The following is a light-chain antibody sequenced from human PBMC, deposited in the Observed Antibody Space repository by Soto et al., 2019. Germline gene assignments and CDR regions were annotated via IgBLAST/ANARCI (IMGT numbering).Light chain of an antibody. J-gene: IGKJ1*01. CDR1: QDIRND. CDR3: LQDFNYPWT. CDR2: AAS. V-gene: IGKV1-6*01. Sequence: AIQMTQSPSSLSASVGDRVTITCRASQDIRNDLGWYQQKPGKTPKLLIFAASSLQSGVPSRFSGSGSDTDFTLTISSLQPEDFATYYCLQDFNYPWTFGQGTKVEIE.